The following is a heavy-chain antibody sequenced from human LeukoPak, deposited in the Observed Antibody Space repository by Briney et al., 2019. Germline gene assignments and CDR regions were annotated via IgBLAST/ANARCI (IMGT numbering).Heavy chain of an antibody. V-gene: IGHV4-59*08. D-gene: IGHD3-10*01. CDR3: ARQRNGSGDY. Sequence: PSETLSLTCTVSGGSLSTFYWNWIRQPPGKGLEWIGYIYYSGNSGSTNYNSSLESQVTISVDTSKNQLSLKLSSVTAADTAVYYCARQRNGSGDYWGQGTLVTVSS. CDR2: IYYSGNSGST. CDR1: GGSLSTFY. J-gene: IGHJ4*02.